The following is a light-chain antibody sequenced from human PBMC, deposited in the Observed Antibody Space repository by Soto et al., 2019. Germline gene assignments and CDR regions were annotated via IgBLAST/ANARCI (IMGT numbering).Light chain of an antibody. J-gene: IGKJ2*01. Sequence: EIVLTQSPGTLSLSPGERATLSCRASQSVSSSSLAWYQQKPGQAPRLLIYGASSRATGIPDRFSGSGSGTDFTLTISSLEPEDFAVYYCQQRSNWPPPYTFGQGTKLEIK. CDR1: QSVSSSS. CDR3: QQRSNWPPPYT. CDR2: GAS. V-gene: IGKV3D-20*02.